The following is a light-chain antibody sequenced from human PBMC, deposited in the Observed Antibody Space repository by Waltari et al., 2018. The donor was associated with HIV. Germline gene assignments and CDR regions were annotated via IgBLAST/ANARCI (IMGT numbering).Light chain of an antibody. CDR2: WAS. V-gene: IGKV4-1*01. CDR1: QSVLYSSNNKNY. Sequence: DIVMTQSPDSLAVSLVERATINCRSSQSVLYSSNNKNYLAWYQQKPGQPPKLLIYWASTRESGVPDRFSGSGSGTDFTLTISSLQAEDVAVYYCQQYYSTPPITFGPGTKVDIK. CDR3: QQYYSTPPIT. J-gene: IGKJ3*01.